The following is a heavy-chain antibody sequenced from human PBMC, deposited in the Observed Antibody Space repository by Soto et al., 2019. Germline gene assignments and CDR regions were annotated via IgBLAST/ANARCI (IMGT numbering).Heavy chain of an antibody. J-gene: IGHJ5*02. Sequence: QVQLVQSGAEVKKPGASVKVSCKASGYTFTSYGISRLRQAPGQGLEWMRWITAYNGNTYYAQKLQGRVTMTTDTSTSTAYMELRSLRSDDTAVYYCARDAEEGSSFQYNWFDPWGQGTLVTVSS. CDR2: ITAYNGNT. D-gene: IGHD6-13*01. CDR3: ARDAEEGSSFQYNWFDP. V-gene: IGHV1-18*01. CDR1: GYTFTSYG.